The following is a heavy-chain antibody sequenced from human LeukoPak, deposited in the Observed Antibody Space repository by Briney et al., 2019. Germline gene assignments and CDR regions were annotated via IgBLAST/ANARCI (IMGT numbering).Heavy chain of an antibody. CDR3: ARPGGSGWPYYYYYYMDV. Sequence: PGGSLRLSCATSGFSFSDNYMSWIRQAPGKGLQWLSYISGDGYDINYADSVKGRFTISRDNAKNSLYLQMNSLRAEDTAVYYCARPGGSGWPYYYYYYMDVWGKGTTVTVSS. CDR1: GFSFSDNY. D-gene: IGHD6-19*01. CDR2: ISGDGYDI. J-gene: IGHJ6*03. V-gene: IGHV3-11*06.